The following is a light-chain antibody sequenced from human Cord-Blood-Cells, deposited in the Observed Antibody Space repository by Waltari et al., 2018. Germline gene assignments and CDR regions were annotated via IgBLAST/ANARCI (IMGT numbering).Light chain of an antibody. CDR3: QQYDNLPST. CDR1: QDISNY. J-gene: IGKJ3*01. CDR2: DAS. Sequence: DIQMTQSPSSLSASVGDRVTITCQASQDISNYLNWYQQKPGKAPKLLIYDASNLETGVPSSFRGGGARTDFTFTISSLQPEDIATYYCQQYDNLPSTFGPGTKVDIK. V-gene: IGKV1-33*01.